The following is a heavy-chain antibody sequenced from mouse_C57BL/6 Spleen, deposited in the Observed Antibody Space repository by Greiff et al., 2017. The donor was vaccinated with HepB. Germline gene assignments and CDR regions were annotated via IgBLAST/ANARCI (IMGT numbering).Heavy chain of an antibody. CDR3: AREVTTVVPYYFDY. J-gene: IGHJ2*01. CDR2: INPNNGGT. D-gene: IGHD1-1*01. Sequence: EVQLQQSGPELVKPGASVKISCKASGYTFTDYYMNWVKQSHGKSLEWIGDINPNNGGTSYNQKFKGKATLTVDKSSSTAYMELRSLTSEDSAVYYCAREVTTVVPYYFDYWGQGTTLTVSS. CDR1: GYTFTDYY. V-gene: IGHV1-26*01.